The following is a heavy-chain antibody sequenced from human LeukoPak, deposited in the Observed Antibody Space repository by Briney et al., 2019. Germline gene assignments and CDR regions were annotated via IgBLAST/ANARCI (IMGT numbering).Heavy chain of an antibody. CDR3: ARWYCSSTNCQSYYYGMDV. V-gene: IGHV3-48*01. CDR2: ISSSSSTI. Sequence: GGSLRLSCAASGFTFSSYTMNWVRQAPGKGLEWVSYISSSSSTIYYADSEKGRFTISRDNAKNSLYLQMNSLRAEDTAVYYCARWYCSSTNCQSYYYGMDVWGQGTTVTVSS. CDR1: GFTFSSYT. D-gene: IGHD2-2*01. J-gene: IGHJ6*02.